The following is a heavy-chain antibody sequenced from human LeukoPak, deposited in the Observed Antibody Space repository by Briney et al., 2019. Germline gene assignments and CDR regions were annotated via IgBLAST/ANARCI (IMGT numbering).Heavy chain of an antibody. Sequence: SDTLSLTCTVSGGSITSSGFYWGGIRQPPGKGLEWFGNIYYGGSAYYNPSLKSRVTISVDTSKNQFSLKLSSVTAADTAVYYCARQPNIVVVDNWFDPWGQGTLVAVSS. D-gene: IGHD2-15*01. CDR1: GGSITSSGFY. J-gene: IGHJ5*02. CDR3: ARQPNIVVVDNWFDP. CDR2: IYYGGSA. V-gene: IGHV4-39*07.